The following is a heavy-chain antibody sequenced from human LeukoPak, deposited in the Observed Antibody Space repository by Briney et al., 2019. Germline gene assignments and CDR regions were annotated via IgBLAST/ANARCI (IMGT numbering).Heavy chain of an antibody. CDR1: GGSISSYY. J-gene: IGHJ4*02. D-gene: IGHD1-1*01. Sequence: SETLSLTCTVSGGSISSYYWSWIRQPPGKGLEWIGYIYYSGSTNYNPSLKSRVTISVDTSKNQFSLKLNSVTAADTAVYFCARRAYSAAYWKHFDYWGQGTLVTVSS. CDR3: ARRAYSAAYWKHFDY. CDR2: IYYSGST. V-gene: IGHV4-59*08.